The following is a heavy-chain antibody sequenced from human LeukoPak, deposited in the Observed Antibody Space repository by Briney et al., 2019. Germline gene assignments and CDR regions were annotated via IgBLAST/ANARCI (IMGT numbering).Heavy chain of an antibody. V-gene: IGHV4-39*07. CDR3: ARDRSGATDFDY. CDR2: IYHTEST. Sequence: PSETLSLTCTVSGGSISSSRYYWGWIRQPPGKGLEWIGNIYHTESTYNDPSLKSRVTISADTSKTQFSLNLRFVTASDTAVYYCARDRSGATDFDYWGQGTLVSVSS. D-gene: IGHD5-24*01. CDR1: GGSISSSRYY. J-gene: IGHJ4*02.